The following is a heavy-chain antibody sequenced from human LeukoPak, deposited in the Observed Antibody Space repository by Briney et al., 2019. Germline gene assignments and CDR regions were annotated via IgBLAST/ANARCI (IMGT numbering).Heavy chain of an antibody. CDR2: ISGGGSTT. J-gene: IGHJ6*03. CDR1: GFSFRNYG. CDR3: AKGGNYGYYYMDV. D-gene: IGHD2-15*01. V-gene: IGHV3-23*01. Sequence: PGGSLRLSCAASGFSFRNYGMSWVRQAPGKGLEWVSAISGGGSTTYYADSVKGRFTVSRDNSKSTLYLQMNSLRAEDTAVYYCAKGGNYGYYYMDVWGKGTTVTVSS.